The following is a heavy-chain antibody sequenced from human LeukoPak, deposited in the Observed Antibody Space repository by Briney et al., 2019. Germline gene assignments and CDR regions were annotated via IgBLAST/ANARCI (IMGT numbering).Heavy chain of an antibody. CDR3: ATRGYYDSSGYYVDY. J-gene: IGHJ4*02. V-gene: IGHV1-69*06. CDR2: IIPIFGTA. Sequence: SVKVSCKASGYTFTSYGISWVRQAPGQGLEWMGGIIPIFGTANYAQKFQGRVTITADKSTSTAYMELSSLRSEDTAVYYCATRGYYDSSGYYVDYWGQGTLVTVSS. CDR1: GYTFTSYG. D-gene: IGHD3-22*01.